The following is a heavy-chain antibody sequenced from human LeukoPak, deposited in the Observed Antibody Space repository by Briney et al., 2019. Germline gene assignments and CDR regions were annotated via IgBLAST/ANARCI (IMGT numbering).Heavy chain of an antibody. CDR2: IYPGDSDT. V-gene: IGHV5-51*01. CDR3: ASRNRYYYGMDV. J-gene: IGHJ6*02. CDR1: GYSCTSYW. Sequence: GESLKISCKGSGYSCTSYWIGWVRQMPGKGLEWMGIIYPGDSDTRYSPSLQGQVTISADKSISTASLQWSSLKASDTDMSYCASRNRYYYGMDVWGQGTTVTVSS. D-gene: IGHD1-14*01.